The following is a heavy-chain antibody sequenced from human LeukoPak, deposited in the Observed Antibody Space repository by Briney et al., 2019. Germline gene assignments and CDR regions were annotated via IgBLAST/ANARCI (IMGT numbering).Heavy chain of an antibody. Sequence: GASVKVSCKASGYTFTSYGISWVRQAPGQGLEWMGWISAYNGNTNYAQKLQGRVTMTTDTSTSTAYMELRSLRSDDTAVYYCARDMYYYDSSGYYFGAFDIWGQGTMVTVSS. D-gene: IGHD3-22*01. J-gene: IGHJ3*02. CDR1: GYTFTSYG. V-gene: IGHV1-18*01. CDR2: ISAYNGNT. CDR3: ARDMYYYDSSGYYFGAFDI.